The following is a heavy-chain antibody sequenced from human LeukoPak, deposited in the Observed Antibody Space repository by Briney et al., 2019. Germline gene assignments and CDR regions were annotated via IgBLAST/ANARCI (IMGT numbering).Heavy chain of an antibody. J-gene: IGHJ6*02. CDR1: GGSISSSSYY. Sequence: SETLFLTCTVSGGSISSSSYYWGWIRQPPGKGLEWIGSIYYSGSTYYNPSLKSRVTISVDTSKNQFSLKLSSVTAADTAVYYCARRCSSTSCYGDYYYGMDVWGQGTTVTVSS. CDR3: ARRCSSTSCYGDYYYGMDV. CDR2: IYYSGST. D-gene: IGHD2-2*01. V-gene: IGHV4-39*01.